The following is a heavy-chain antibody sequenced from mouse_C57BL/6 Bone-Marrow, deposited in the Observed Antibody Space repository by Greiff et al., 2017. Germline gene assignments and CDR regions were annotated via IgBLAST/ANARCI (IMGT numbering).Heavy chain of an antibody. J-gene: IGHJ2*01. D-gene: IGHD1-1*01. CDR3: ARVWGIYYYGPDY. Sequence: QVHVKQSGAELVKPGASVKMSCKASGYTFTSYWITWVKQRPGQGLAWIGDIYPGSGSTNYNEKFKSKATLTVDTSSSTAYMQLSSLTSEDSAVYYCARVWGIYYYGPDYWGQGTTLTVSS. CDR1: GYTFTSYW. CDR2: IYPGSGST. V-gene: IGHV1-55*01.